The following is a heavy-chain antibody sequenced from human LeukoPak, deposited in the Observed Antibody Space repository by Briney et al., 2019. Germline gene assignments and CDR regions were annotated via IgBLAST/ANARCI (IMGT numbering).Heavy chain of an antibody. J-gene: IGHJ4*02. CDR2: IYYSGST. CDR1: GGSISIGGHY. D-gene: IGHD3-22*01. Sequence: PSETLSLTCSVSGGSISIGGHYWSWIRQHPGKGLEWIGYIYYSGSTYYNPSLKSRVTISVDTSKNQFSLKLSSVTAADTAVYYCARDDSSGYYPFIWGQGTLVTVSS. V-gene: IGHV4-30-4*08. CDR3: ARDDSSGYYPFI.